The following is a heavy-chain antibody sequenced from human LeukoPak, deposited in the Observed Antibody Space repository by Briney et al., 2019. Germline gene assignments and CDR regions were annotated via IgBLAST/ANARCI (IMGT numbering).Heavy chain of an antibody. J-gene: IGHJ4*02. CDR3: ARRRIVATIDY. V-gene: IGHV4-39*01. D-gene: IGHD5-12*01. CDR1: GGSISSSGYY. Sequence: PSETLSLTCGVSGGSISSSGYYWAWIRQPPGTGLEWIGSIPYTGTTYYNPFLKSRLTISADRSKNQFSLKLTSVTAADTAVYYCARRRIVATIDYWGQGTLVTVSS. CDR2: IPYTGTT.